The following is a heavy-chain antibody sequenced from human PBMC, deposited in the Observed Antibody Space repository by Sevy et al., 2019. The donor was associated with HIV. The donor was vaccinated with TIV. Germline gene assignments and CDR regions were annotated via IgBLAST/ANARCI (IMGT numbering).Heavy chain of an antibody. J-gene: IGHJ5*02. D-gene: IGHD5-18*01. CDR2: INSDGSST. V-gene: IGHV3-74*01. CDR3: ARDPLTRDSYGYT. CDR1: GFTFSSYW. Sequence: LSLTCAASGFTFSSYWMHWVRQAPGKGLVWVSRINSDGSSTSYADSVKGRFTISRDNAKNTLYLQMNSLRAEDTAVYYCARDPLTRDSYGYTWGQGTLVTVSS.